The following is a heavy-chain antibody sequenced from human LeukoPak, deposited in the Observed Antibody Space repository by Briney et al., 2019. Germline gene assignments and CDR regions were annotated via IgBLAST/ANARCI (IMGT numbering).Heavy chain of an antibody. Sequence: GGSLRLSCAASGFTFSSYWMHWVRHAPGKGLVWVSRINSDGSSTSYADSVKGRFTISRDNAKNTLYLQMNSLRAEDTAVYYCARFGYDFWSGYQSYDYWGQGTLVTVSS. CDR3: ARFGYDFWSGYQSYDY. V-gene: IGHV3-74*01. CDR2: INSDGSST. J-gene: IGHJ4*02. CDR1: GFTFSSYW. D-gene: IGHD3-3*01.